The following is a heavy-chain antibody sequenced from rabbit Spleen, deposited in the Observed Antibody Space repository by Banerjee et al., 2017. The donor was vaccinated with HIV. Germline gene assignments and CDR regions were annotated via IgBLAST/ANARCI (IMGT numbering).Heavy chain of an antibody. CDR3: ASPSDSIYWAVRLNL. D-gene: IGHD8-1*01. J-gene: IGHJ4*01. CDR1: GFSFSSTYY. CDR2: ISTSTGST. V-gene: IGHV1S40*01. Sequence: QSLEESGGDLVKPGASLTLTCTASGFSFSSTYYPCWVRQAPGKGLELIACISTSTGSTWYASWAKGRFTISKTSSTTVTLQMTSLTAADTATYFCASPSDSIYWAVRLNLWGPGTLVTVS.